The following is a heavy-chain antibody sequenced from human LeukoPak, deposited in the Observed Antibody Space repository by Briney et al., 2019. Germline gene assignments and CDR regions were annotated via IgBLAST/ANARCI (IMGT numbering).Heavy chain of an antibody. D-gene: IGHD3-10*01. Sequence: PSETLSLTCTVSGGSISSYYWSWIRQPPGKGLEWIGYIYYSGSTNYNPSLKSRVTISVDTSKNQFSLKLSSVTAADTAVYYCARVVLGRFWFGGMDVWGQGTTVTVSS. V-gene: IGHV4-59*01. J-gene: IGHJ6*02. CDR2: IYYSGST. CDR1: GGSISSYY. CDR3: ARVVLGRFWFGGMDV.